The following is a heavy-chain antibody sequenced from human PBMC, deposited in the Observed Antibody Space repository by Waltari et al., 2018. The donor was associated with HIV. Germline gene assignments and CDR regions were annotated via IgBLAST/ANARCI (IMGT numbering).Heavy chain of an antibody. CDR2: IYPDDSDP. D-gene: IGHD3-3*01. Sequence: EVQLVPSGDEVKKPGESLRISCKGSGYSFSSYWIACVRQMPGKGLEWMGIIYPDDSDPRYSPSFQGQVTMSADKSLSTAYLQWSSLKASDTAMYYCARLGSSRDFWSGQNCFDPWGQGTLVTVSS. CDR1: GYSFSSYW. J-gene: IGHJ5*02. CDR3: ARLGSSRDFWSGQNCFDP. V-gene: IGHV5-51*03.